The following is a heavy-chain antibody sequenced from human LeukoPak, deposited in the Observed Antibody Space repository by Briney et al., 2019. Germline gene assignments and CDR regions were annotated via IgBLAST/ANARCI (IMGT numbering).Heavy chain of an antibody. V-gene: IGHV1-2*02. D-gene: IGHD6-19*01. J-gene: IGHJ4*02. CDR3: ARSDSSGWLDY. CDR1: GYTFTAYY. Sequence: ASVKVSCKASGYTFTAYYMHWVRQAPGQGLEWMGWINPNSGGSDYAQKFQGRVTMTRDTSISTAYMELSSLRSDDTAVYYCARSDSSGWLDYWGQGTLVTDSS. CDR2: INPNSGGS.